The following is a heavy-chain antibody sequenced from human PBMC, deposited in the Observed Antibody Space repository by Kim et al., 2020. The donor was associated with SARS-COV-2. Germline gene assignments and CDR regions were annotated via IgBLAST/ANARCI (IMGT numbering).Heavy chain of an antibody. Sequence: SYIYYADSVKGRFTISRDNAKNSLYLQMNSLRAEDTAVYYCARDPGLATSWGQGTLVTVSS. J-gene: IGHJ5*02. CDR3: ARDPGLATS. CDR2: SYI. D-gene: IGHD2-15*01. V-gene: IGHV3-21*01.